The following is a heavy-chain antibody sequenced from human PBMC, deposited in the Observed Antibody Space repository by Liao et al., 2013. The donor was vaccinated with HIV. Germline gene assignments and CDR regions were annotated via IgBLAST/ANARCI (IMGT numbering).Heavy chain of an antibody. CDR2: IYYSGST. V-gene: IGHV4-59*01. J-gene: IGHJ4*02. Sequence: QVQLQESGPGLVKPSETLSLTCTVSGGSISSYYWSWIRQPPGKGLEWIGYIYYSGSTNYNPSLKSRVTISVDTSKNQFSLKLSSVTAADTAVYYCARGIRMGATSYYFDYWGQGTLVTVSS. D-gene: IGHD1-26*01. CDR3: ARGIRMGATSYYFDY. CDR1: GGSISSYY.